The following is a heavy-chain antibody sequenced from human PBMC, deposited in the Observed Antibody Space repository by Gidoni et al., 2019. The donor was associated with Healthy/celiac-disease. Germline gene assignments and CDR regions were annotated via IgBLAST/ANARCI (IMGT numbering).Heavy chain of an antibody. V-gene: IGHV3-30*18. Sequence: QVQLVESGGGVVQPGRPRRLSCAASGVTFSSYGMHWVGQAPGKGLEWLAVISYDGSTKYYADSVKGRFTISRDNSKNTLYLQMNSLRAEDTAVYYCAKESHYYDSSGYYGHFDYWGQGTLVTVSS. CDR1: GVTFSSYG. CDR2: ISYDGSTK. CDR3: AKESHYYDSSGYYGHFDY. D-gene: IGHD3-22*01. J-gene: IGHJ4*02.